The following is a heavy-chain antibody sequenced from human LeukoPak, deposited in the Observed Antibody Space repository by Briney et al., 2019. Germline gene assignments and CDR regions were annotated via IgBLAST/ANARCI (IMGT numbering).Heavy chain of an antibody. CDR3: PEGN. J-gene: IGHJ4*02. D-gene: IGHD6-13*01. V-gene: IGHV3-30*03. CDR1: GFTFSSYG. CDR2: ISYDGSNK. Sequence: GGSLRPSCAASGFTFSSYGMHWVRQAPGKGLEWVAVISYDGSNKYYADSVKGRFTISRDNSKNTLYLQMNSLRAEDTAISWFPEGNWGQGTLVTVSS.